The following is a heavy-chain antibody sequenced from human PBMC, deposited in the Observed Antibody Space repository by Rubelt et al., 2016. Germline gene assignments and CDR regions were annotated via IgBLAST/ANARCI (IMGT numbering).Heavy chain of an antibody. J-gene: IGHJ5*02. V-gene: IGHV1-3*01. CDR2: INAGNGNT. CDR3: ARMRGPYSSSGGEFDP. Sequence: QVQLVQSGAEVKKPGASVKVSCKASGYTFTSYAMHWVRQAPGQRLEWMGWINAGNGNTKYSQKFQGRVRITRDTSARTAYMELSSLRSEGTAVYYCARMRGPYSSSGGEFDPWGQGTLVTVSS. CDR1: GYTFTSYA. D-gene: IGHD6-13*01.